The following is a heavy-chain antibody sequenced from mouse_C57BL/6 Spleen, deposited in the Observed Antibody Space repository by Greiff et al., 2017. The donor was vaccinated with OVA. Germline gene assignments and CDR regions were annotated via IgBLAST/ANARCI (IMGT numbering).Heavy chain of an antibody. CDR2: IYPSDSET. CDR3: ARVLGRYYAMDY. D-gene: IGHD4-1*01. CDR1: GYTFTSYW. J-gene: IGHJ4*01. Sequence: QVQLQQPGAELVRPGSSVKLSCKASGYTFTSYWMDWVKQRPGQGLEWIGNIYPSDSETHYNQKFKDKATLTVDKSSSTAYMQLSSLTSEDSAVYYCARVLGRYYAMDYWGQGTSVTVSS. V-gene: IGHV1-61*01.